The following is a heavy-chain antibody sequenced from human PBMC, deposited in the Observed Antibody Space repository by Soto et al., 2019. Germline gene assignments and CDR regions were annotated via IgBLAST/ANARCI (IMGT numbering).Heavy chain of an antibody. Sequence: SETLSLTCTVSGGSISSSSYYWGWIRQPPGKGLEWIGSIYYSGSTDYNPSLKSRVTISVDTSKNQFSLKLSPVTAADKGVYYCARQRITMIVVDPGYYGMDVRGQGTTVT. V-gene: IGHV4-39*01. D-gene: IGHD3-22*01. J-gene: IGHJ6*02. CDR3: ARQRITMIVVDPGYYGMDV. CDR1: GGSISSSSYY. CDR2: IYYSGST.